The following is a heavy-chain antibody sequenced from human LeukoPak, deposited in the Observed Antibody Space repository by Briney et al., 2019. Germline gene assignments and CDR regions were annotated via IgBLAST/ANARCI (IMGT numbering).Heavy chain of an antibody. D-gene: IGHD3-9*01. V-gene: IGHV3-30-3*01. CDR2: ISYDGSNK. CDR1: GFTFSSYA. CDR3: AREYFDWLLSRVGDYNWFDP. J-gene: IGHJ5*02. Sequence: GRSLRLSCAASGFTFSSYAMHWVRQAPGKGLEWVAVISYDGSNKYYADSVKGRFTISRDNSKNTLYLQMNSLRSEDTAVYYCAREYFDWLLSRVGDYNWFDPWGQGTLVTVSS.